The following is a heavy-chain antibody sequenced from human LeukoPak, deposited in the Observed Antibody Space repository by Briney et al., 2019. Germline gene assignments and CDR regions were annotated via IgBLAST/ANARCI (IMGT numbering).Heavy chain of an antibody. Sequence: SETLSLTCTVSGGSISSSSYYWGWIRQPPGKGLEWIGSIYYSGSTYYNPSLKSRVTISVDTSKNQFSLKLSSVTAADTAVYYCARVPAATICGDYWGQGTLVTVSS. V-gene: IGHV4-39*07. CDR3: ARVPAATICGDY. CDR2: IYYSGST. CDR1: GGSISSSSYY. J-gene: IGHJ4*02. D-gene: IGHD2-2*01.